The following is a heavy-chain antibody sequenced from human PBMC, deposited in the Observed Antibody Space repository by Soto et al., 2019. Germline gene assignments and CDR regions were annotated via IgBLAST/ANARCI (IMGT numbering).Heavy chain of an antibody. V-gene: IGHV3-30*18. CDR1: GFTFSSYG. J-gene: IGHJ4*02. Sequence: GGSLRLSCAASGFTFSSYGMHWVRQAPGKGLEWVAVISYDGSNKYYADSVKGRFTISRDNSKNTLYLQMNSLRAEDTAVYYCAKGFYRGPPRFDYWGQGTLVTVSS. D-gene: IGHD5-12*01. CDR3: AKGFYRGPPRFDY. CDR2: ISYDGSNK.